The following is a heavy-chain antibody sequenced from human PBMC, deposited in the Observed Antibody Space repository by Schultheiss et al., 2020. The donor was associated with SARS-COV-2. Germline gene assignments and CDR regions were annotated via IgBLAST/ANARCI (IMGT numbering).Heavy chain of an antibody. D-gene: IGHD3-22*01. CDR3: AGDYYDSSGSAFDY. CDR2: ISSSSTI. V-gene: IGHV3-69-1*01. CDR1: GFTFSDYY. J-gene: IGHJ4*02. Sequence: GSLRLSCAASGFTFSDYYMNWVRQAPGKGLEWVSSISSSSTIYYADSVKGRFTISRDNSKNTLYLQMNSLRAEDTAVYYCAGDYYDSSGSAFDYWGQGTLVTVSS.